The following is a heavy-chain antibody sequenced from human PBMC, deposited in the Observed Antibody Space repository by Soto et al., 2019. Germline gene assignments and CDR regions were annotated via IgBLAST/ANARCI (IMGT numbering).Heavy chain of an antibody. CDR3: ARDPNGGAFGVVTVYYYYYMDV. CDR2: IWYDGSNK. CDR1: GFTFSSYG. J-gene: IGHJ6*03. V-gene: IGHV3-33*01. D-gene: IGHD3-3*01. Sequence: GGLLRLSCAASGFTFSSYGMHWVRQAPGKGLEWVAVIWYDGSNKYYADSVKGRFTISRDNSKNTLYLQMNSLRAEDTAVYYCARDPNGGAFGVVTVYYYYYMDVWGKGTTVTVSS.